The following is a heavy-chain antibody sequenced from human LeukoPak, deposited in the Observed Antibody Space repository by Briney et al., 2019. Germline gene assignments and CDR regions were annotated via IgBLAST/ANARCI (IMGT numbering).Heavy chain of an antibody. CDR1: GGTSSRYA. V-gene: IGHV1-69*13. Sequence: VASVKVSCKASGGTSSRYAISWVRQAPGQGLEWMGGIILIFGTPNYAQKFQGRVTITADESTTTAYMELTSLRSEDTAIYYCARDVAIYDRRGYYFLWWGQGTLVTVSS. CDR2: IILIFGTP. CDR3: ARDVAIYDRRGYYFLW. D-gene: IGHD3-22*01. J-gene: IGHJ4*02.